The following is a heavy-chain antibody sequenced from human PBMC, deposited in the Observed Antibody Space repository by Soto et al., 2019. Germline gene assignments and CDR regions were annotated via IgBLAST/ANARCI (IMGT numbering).Heavy chain of an antibody. V-gene: IGHV1-18*01. CDR2: ISAYNGNT. CDR3: ARDGALGENYYSYGMDV. Sequence: QVQLVQSGAEVKKPGASVKVSCKASGYTFTSYGISWVRQAPGQGLEWMGWISAYNGNTNYAQKLQGRVTMTTDTYTSTANMELRSLRSDDTAVYYCARDGALGENYYSYGMDVWGKGTTVTVSS. J-gene: IGHJ6*04. D-gene: IGHD3-16*01. CDR1: GYTFTSYG.